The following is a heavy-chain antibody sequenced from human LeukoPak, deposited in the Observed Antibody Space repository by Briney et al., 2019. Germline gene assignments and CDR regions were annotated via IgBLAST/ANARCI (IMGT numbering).Heavy chain of an antibody. CDR2: ISSSDGST. J-gene: IGHJ4*02. CDR3: ARLWFGESRFSDY. V-gene: IGHV3-23*01. CDR1: GFTFNNYA. Sequence: GGSLRLSCATSGFTFNNYAMTWVRQAPGKGLEWVSGISSSDGSTHYADSVKGRFTISRDNSKNTLYLQMSSLRAEDTAVYYCARLWFGESRFSDYWGQGTLVTVSS. D-gene: IGHD3-10*01.